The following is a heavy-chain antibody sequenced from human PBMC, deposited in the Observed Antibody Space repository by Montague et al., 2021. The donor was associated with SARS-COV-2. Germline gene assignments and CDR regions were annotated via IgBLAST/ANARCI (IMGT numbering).Heavy chain of an antibody. V-gene: IGHV4-39*07. CDR1: GGSISSSSYY. Sequence: SETLSLTCTVSGGSISSSSYYWGWIRQPPGKGLEWIGSIYYSGSTYYNPSLKSRVTISVDTSKNQFSLKLSSVTAADTAVYYCARDPGVVGAATLNNWFDPWGQGTLVTVSS. CDR2: IYYSGST. J-gene: IGHJ5*02. D-gene: IGHD2-15*01. CDR3: ARDPGVVGAATLNNWFDP.